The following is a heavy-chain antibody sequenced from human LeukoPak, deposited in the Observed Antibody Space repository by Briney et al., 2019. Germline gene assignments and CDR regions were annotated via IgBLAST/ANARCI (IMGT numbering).Heavy chain of an antibody. Sequence: PGGSLRLSCAASGFTFSSYSMNWVRQAPGKGLEWVSSISSSSSYIYYADSVKGRFTISRDNAKNSLYLQMNSLKTEDTAVYYCTGGPAAIGASAFDIWGQGTMVTVSS. CDR3: TGGPAAIGASAFDI. D-gene: IGHD2-2*02. J-gene: IGHJ3*02. CDR2: ISSSSSYI. CDR1: GFTFSSYS. V-gene: IGHV3-21*03.